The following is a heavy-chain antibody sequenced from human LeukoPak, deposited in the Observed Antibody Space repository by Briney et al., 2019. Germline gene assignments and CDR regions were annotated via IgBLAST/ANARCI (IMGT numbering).Heavy chain of an antibody. CDR1: GYSFTSYW. CDR2: IYPGDSDT. J-gene: IGHJ5*02. Sequence: GESLKISCQGPGYSFTSYWIGWVRQMPGKGLEWMGIIYPGDSDTRYSPSFQGQVTISADKSISTVYLQWSSLKASDTAIYYCARRRSTNWFDPWGQGTLVTVSS. D-gene: IGHD2/OR15-2a*01. CDR3: ARRRSTNWFDP. V-gene: IGHV5-51*01.